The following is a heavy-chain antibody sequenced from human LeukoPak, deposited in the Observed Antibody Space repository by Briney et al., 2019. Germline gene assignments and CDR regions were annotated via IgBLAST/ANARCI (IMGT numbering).Heavy chain of an antibody. CDR2: IIPILGIA. CDR3: AREEDTAMDAFDY. CDR1: GGTFSSYA. J-gene: IGHJ4*02. V-gene: IGHV1-69*04. Sequence: SVKVSCKASGGTFSSYAISWVRQAPGQGLEWMGRIIPILGIANYAQKFQGRVTITADKSTSTANMELSSLRSEDTAVYYCAREEDTAMDAFDYWGQGTLVTVSS. D-gene: IGHD5-18*01.